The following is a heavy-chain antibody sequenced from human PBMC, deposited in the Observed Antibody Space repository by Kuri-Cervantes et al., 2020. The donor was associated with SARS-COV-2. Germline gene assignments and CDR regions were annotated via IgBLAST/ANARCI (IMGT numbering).Heavy chain of an antibody. Sequence: SETLSLTCTVSGGSISGHYWSWIRQPPGKGLEWIGYVYYSGSTNYNPSLKSRVTISVDTSKNQFSLKLSSVTAADTAVYYCARVVPVGSSQITMIVGRWFDPWGQGTLVTVSS. CDR1: GGSISGHY. CDR3: ARVVPVGSSQITMIVGRWFDP. CDR2: VYYSGST. J-gene: IGHJ5*02. D-gene: IGHD3-22*01. V-gene: IGHV4-59*11.